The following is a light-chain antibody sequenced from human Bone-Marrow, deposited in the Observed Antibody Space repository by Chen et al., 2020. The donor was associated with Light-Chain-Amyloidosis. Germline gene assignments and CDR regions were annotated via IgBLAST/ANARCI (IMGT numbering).Light chain of an antibody. V-gene: IGLV3-25*03. CDR1: DLPTKY. CDR3: QSADSSGTYEVI. Sequence: SYELTQPPSVSVYPGQTARIPCSGDDLPTKYAYWYQQKPGQAPVLVIHRETERPSGISERFSGSSSGTTATLTISGVQAEDEADYHCQSADSSGTYEVIFGGGTKLTVL. J-gene: IGLJ2*01. CDR2: RET.